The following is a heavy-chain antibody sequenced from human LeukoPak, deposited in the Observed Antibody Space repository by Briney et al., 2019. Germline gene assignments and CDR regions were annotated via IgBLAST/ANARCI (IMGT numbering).Heavy chain of an antibody. CDR3: ATHCTSTTCYAY. V-gene: IGHV3-23*01. Sequence: PGGSLRLSCVASGFTFSNYAMSWVRQAPGKGLEWVSAISGGGSSTYYADFVKGRFTISRDNAKNTLYMQMNSLRAEDTAVYYCATHCTSTTCYAYWGQGTLVTVSS. CDR2: ISGGGSST. D-gene: IGHD2-2*01. J-gene: IGHJ4*02. CDR1: GFTFSNYA.